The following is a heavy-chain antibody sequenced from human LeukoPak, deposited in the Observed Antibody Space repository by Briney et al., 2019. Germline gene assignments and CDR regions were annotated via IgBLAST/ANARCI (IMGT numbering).Heavy chain of an antibody. CDR3: VSFYETY. CDR2: INSDGSWT. V-gene: IGHV3-74*01. Sequence: GGSLRLSCAASGYYWLHWVRQAPGKGLVWVSHINSDGSWTSYADSVKGRFTISKDNAKNTVYLQMNNLRAEDTAVYYCVSFYETYWGRGTLVTVSS. D-gene: IGHD2-2*01. J-gene: IGHJ4*02. CDR1: GYYW.